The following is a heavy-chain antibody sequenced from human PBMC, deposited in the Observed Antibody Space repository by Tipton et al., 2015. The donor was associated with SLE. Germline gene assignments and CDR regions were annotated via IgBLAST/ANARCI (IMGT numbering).Heavy chain of an antibody. D-gene: IGHD3-9*01. CDR3: ARGRGGSDILPGRDYFDY. CDR2: IYYSGST. Sequence: TLSLTCTVSGGSISSYYWSWIRQPPGKGLEWIGYIYYSGSTYYNPSLKSRVTISVDTSKNQFSLKLSSVTAADTAVYYCARGRGGSDILPGRDYFDYWGQGTLVTVSS. V-gene: IGHV4-30-4*01. CDR1: GGSISSYY. J-gene: IGHJ4*02.